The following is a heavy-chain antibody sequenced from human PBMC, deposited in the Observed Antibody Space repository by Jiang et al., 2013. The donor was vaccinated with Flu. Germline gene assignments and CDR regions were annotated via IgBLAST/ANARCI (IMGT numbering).Heavy chain of an antibody. J-gene: IGHJ6*02. CDR3: TRDQSSRSYYYGMDV. CDR1: GDIVSSNSAG. V-gene: IGHV6-1*01. CDR2: TYYRSTWYN. Sequence: SGDIVSSNSAGWNWIRQSPSRGLEWLGRTYYRSTWYNDYAVSVKRRITINPDTSKNQFSLHLSSVTPEDTAIYYCTRDQSSRSYYYGMDVWGQGTTVTVSS.